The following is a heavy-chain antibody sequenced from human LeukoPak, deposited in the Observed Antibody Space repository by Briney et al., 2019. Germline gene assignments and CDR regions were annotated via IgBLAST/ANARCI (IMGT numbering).Heavy chain of an antibody. J-gene: IGHJ4*02. D-gene: IGHD3-22*01. CDR2: IYPGDSDT. CDR3: ARQPGHYDSSGPAGY. Sequence: GESLKISCKGSGYSFTSYWIGWVRQMPGKGLEWMGIIYPGDSDTRYSPSFQGQVTISADKSISTAYLQWSSLKASDTAMYYCARQPGHYDSSGPAGYWGQGTLVTVSS. CDR1: GYSFTSYW. V-gene: IGHV5-51*01.